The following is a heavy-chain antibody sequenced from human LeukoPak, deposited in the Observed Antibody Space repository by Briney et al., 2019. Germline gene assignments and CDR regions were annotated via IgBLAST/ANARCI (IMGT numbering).Heavy chain of an antibody. CDR1: GSTFTGAY. CDR3: ARVLFNSGYIY. CDR2: INPNSGET. Sequence: ASVKVSCKASGSTFTGAYMHWVRQAPGQGLEGMGWINPNSGETKVAQKFQGRVTLTRDTSISTLYMDLGGLTSDDTAVYYCARVLFNSGYIYWGQGSLVTVSS. D-gene: IGHD3-9*01. V-gene: IGHV1-2*02. J-gene: IGHJ1*01.